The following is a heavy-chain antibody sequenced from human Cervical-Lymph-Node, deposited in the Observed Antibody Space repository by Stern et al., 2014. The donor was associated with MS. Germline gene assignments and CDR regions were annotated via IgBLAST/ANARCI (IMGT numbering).Heavy chain of an antibody. J-gene: IGHJ3*01. V-gene: IGHV4-39*01. CDR1: GDSIRSSSSYY. CDR3: ARAYISSRYQIDCFDL. CDR2: VYYTGGT. D-gene: IGHD6-13*01. Sequence: QVQLQESGPGLLKPSETLSLTCIVSGDSIRSSSSYYWGWIRQPPGKGLEWIGSVYYTGGTYDTPSLQSRVSISVDTSKNEVSLKLTSVTAADTAVYFCARAYISSRYQIDCFDLWGQGTVVTVSS.